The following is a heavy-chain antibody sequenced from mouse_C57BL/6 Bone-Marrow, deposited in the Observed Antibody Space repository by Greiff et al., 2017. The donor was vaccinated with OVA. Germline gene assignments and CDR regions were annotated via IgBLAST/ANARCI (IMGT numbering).Heavy chain of an antibody. CDR1: GYTFTSYG. J-gene: IGHJ2*01. CDR2: IYPRSGNT. V-gene: IGHV1-81*01. Sequence: QVQLQQSGAELARPGASVKLSCKASGYTFTSYGISWVKQRTGQGLEWIGEIYPRSGNTYYNEKFKGKATLTADKSSSTAYMELRSLTSEDSAVYFCARRYYGSSQYFDYWGQGTTLTVSS. D-gene: IGHD1-1*01. CDR3: ARRYYGSSQYFDY.